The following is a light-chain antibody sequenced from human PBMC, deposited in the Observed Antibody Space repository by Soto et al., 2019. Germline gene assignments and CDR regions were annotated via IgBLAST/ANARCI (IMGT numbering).Light chain of an antibody. CDR2: EGT. CDR1: SSDVGNYNL. CDR3: CSYASTGTYV. V-gene: IGLV2-23*01. J-gene: IGLJ1*01. Sequence: QSVLTQPASVSGSPGQSIAISCTGTSSDVGNYNLVSWYQQHSGKAPKLMIYEGTKRPSGVSDRSSGSKSGNTASLTISGLQAEDEADYYCCSYASTGTYVFGTGTKVTVL.